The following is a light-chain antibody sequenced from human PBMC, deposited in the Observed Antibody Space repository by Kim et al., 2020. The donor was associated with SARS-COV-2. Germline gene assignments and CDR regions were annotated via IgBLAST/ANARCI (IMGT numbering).Light chain of an antibody. J-gene: IGLJ3*02. CDR2: KDS. CDR1: ALPKHY. V-gene: IGLV3-25*03. Sequence: SYELTQPPSVSVSPGQTARITCSGDALPKHYAFWFQQKPGQAPVLLIYKDSERPSGIPGRFSGSSSGTRVTLTISGVQAEDEADYYCQSSDNSGAYRVFGGGTQLTVL. CDR3: QSSDNSGAYRV.